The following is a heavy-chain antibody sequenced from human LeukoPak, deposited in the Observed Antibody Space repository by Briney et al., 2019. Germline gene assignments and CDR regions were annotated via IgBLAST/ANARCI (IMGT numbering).Heavy chain of an antibody. CDR2: ISYDGSNK. Sequence: AGGSLRLSCAASGFTFSSYGMHWVRQAPGKGLEWTAVISYDGSNKYYADSVKGRFTISRDNSKNTLYLQMNSLRAEDTAVYNCAGSNWFDPWGQGTLVTVSS. CDR1: GFTFSSYG. V-gene: IGHV3-30*03. CDR3: AGSNWFDP. J-gene: IGHJ5*02.